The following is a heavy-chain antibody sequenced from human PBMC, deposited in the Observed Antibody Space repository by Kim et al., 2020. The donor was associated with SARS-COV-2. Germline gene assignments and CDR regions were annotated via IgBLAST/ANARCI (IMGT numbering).Heavy chain of an antibody. J-gene: IGHJ3*02. Sequence: GGSLRLSCVVSGFTFEDYGMTWVRQVPGRGLEWVSDINWNGGRTGYADSVKGRFTISRDNAKKSLYLQMTSLRAEDTAVYYCARDPRGPGSGEGFDIWGQGTMVSVSS. V-gene: IGHV3-20*04. CDR3: ARDPRGPGSGEGFDI. CDR2: INWNGGRT. CDR1: GFTFEDYG. D-gene: IGHD2-15*01.